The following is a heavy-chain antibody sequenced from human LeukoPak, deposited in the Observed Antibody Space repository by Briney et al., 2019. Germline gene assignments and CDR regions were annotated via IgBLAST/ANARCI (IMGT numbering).Heavy chain of an antibody. Sequence: PSETLSLTCDVSKDPIISFDHSWSWIRHFPGKGLEWMGYRHSTGNAYYNPSLRGRVFISEDSSTGHLSLTLSFVTAADTAVYYCARGRVPPYYYDSSGYYYFDYWGQGTLVTVSS. D-gene: IGHD3-22*01. J-gene: IGHJ4*02. CDR1: KDPIISFDHS. V-gene: IGHV4-30-4*07. CDR2: RHSTGNA. CDR3: ARGRVPPYYYDSSGYYYFDY.